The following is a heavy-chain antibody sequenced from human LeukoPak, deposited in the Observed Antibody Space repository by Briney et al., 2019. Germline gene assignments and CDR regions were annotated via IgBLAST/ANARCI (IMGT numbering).Heavy chain of an antibody. J-gene: IGHJ4*02. CDR1: GFTFSSYE. V-gene: IGHV3-48*03. CDR3: ARDRGSSRWYAALDY. D-gene: IGHD6-13*01. CDR2: ISSSGGTI. Sequence: GASLRLSCVASGFTFSSYEMNWVRQAPGKGLEWVSYISSSGGTIYYPDSVKGRFTISRDNAKNSLYLQMNSLRAEDTAVYYCARDRGSSRWYAALDYWGQGTLVTVLS.